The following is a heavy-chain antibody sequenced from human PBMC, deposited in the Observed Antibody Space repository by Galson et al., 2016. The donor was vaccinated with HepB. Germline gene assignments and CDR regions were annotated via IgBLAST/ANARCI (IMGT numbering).Heavy chain of an antibody. Sequence: SVKVSCKASGYSFTSYGISWVRQAPGQGLEWMGRINTNNGNTDYTQKTQGRVTMTSDTSTSTAHIEMRMMRFDDTAMYYCARDFKTYTGSYQGEVFDVWGQGTMVTVSA. CDR2: INTNNGNT. D-gene: IGHD1-26*01. V-gene: IGHV1-18*04. J-gene: IGHJ3*01. CDR3: ARDFKTYTGSYQGEVFDV. CDR1: GYSFTSYG.